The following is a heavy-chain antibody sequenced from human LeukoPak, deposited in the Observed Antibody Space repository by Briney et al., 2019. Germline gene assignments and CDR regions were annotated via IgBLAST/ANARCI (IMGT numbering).Heavy chain of an antibody. V-gene: IGHV4-34*01. CDR1: GGSFSGYY. Sequence: SETLSLTCAVYGGSFSGYYWSWIRQPPGKGLEWIGEINHSGSTNYNPSLKSRVTISVDTSKNQFSLKLSSVTAADTAVYYCARQWLGARAFDIWGQGTMVTVSS. D-gene: IGHD6-19*01. J-gene: IGHJ3*02. CDR3: ARQWLGARAFDI. CDR2: INHSGST.